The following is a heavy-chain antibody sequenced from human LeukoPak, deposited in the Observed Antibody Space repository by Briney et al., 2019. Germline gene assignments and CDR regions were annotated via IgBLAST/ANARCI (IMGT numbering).Heavy chain of an antibody. D-gene: IGHD4-23*01. Sequence: PGGSLRLSCAASGFTFSSYAMSWVRQAPGKGLEWVSAISGSGGSTYYADSVKGRFTISRDNSKNTLYLQMNSLRAEDTAVYYCARSGGDSHDAFDIWGQGTMVTVSS. J-gene: IGHJ3*02. V-gene: IGHV3-23*01. CDR2: ISGSGGST. CDR1: GFTFSSYA. CDR3: ARSGGDSHDAFDI.